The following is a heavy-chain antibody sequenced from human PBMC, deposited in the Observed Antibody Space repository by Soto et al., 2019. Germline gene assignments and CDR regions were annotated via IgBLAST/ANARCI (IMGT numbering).Heavy chain of an antibody. CDR2: IRAYNGKT. V-gene: IGHV1-18*01. D-gene: IGHD3-10*01. CDR1: GYTFTSYG. CDR3: ARVTDSGLLWFGDT. Sequence: QVQLVQSGAEVKKPGASVKVSCKASGYTFTSYGISWGRQAPGQGLEWMGWIRAYNGKTNYAEKLQGRVTLTTDTSTSTGYMELRSLRSDDTAVYYCARVTDSGLLWFGDTWGQGTLVTVSS. J-gene: IGHJ4*02.